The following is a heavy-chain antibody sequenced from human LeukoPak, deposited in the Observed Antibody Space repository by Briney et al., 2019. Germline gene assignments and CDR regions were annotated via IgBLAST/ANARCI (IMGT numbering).Heavy chain of an antibody. Sequence: SETLSLTCTVSGGSISSYYWSWIRQPPGKGLEWIGYISYSGNTNYSPSLKSRATISVDTSKNQFSLKLSSVTAAGTAVYYCASLRADYGVYYFDYWGQGTLVTVSS. CDR1: GGSISSYY. V-gene: IGHV4-59*01. CDR2: ISYSGNT. J-gene: IGHJ4*02. D-gene: IGHD4-17*01. CDR3: ASLRADYGVYYFDY.